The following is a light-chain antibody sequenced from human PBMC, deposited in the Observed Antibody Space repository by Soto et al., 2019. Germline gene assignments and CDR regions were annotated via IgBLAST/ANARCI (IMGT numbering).Light chain of an antibody. V-gene: IGKV3-15*01. CDR1: QSVSSN. J-gene: IGKJ3*01. CDR3: PQYNNWTLFT. Sequence: EIVMTQSPATLSVSPGERASLSCRASQSVSSNFACYQQKHGQAPRLLIYGASTRNTGIPGRVSGSGSGIEFTLPISCLQSEDFARSYCPQYNNWTLFTFGPGTKVDIK. CDR2: GAS.